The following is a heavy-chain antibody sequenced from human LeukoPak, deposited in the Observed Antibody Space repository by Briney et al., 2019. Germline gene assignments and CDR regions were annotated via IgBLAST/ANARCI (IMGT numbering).Heavy chain of an antibody. CDR1: GGSFSGYY. J-gene: IGHJ6*03. D-gene: IGHD5-18*01. CDR2: INHSGST. CDR3: ARGGYSYGYVDYYYYYMDV. Sequence: TSETLSLTCAVYGGSFSGYYWSWIRQPPGKGLEWIGEINHSGSTNYNPSLKSRVTISVDTSKNQFSLKLSSVTAADTAVYYCARGGYSYGYVDYYYYYMDVWGKGTTVTISS. V-gene: IGHV4-34*01.